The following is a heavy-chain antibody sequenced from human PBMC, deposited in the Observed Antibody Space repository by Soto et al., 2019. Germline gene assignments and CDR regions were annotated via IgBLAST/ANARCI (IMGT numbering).Heavy chain of an antibody. CDR1: GYSFTTYW. CDR2: IGPSDSYT. CDR3: ARQEPDYYYYYGMDV. V-gene: IGHV5-10-1*01. J-gene: IGHJ6*02. Sequence: GESLKISCKGSGYSFTTYWISWMRQMPGKGLEWMGRIGPSDSYTKYSPSFQGHVTISADRSISTAYLQWSSLKASDTAMYYCARQEPDYYYYYGMDVWGQGTTVTVSS. D-gene: IGHD1-1*01.